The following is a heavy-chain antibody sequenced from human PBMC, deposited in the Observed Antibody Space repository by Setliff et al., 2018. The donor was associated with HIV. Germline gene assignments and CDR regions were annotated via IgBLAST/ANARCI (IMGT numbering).Heavy chain of an antibody. CDR3: AREGPLEGSYRYYYYYMDV. V-gene: IGHV4-61*01. CDR1: GVSTSNNNYW. CDR2: IYYSGST. J-gene: IGHJ6*03. D-gene: IGHD3-10*01. Sequence: PSETLSLTCAVSGVSTSNNNYWWSWVRQPPGKGLEWIGYIYYSGSTNYNPSRKSRVTISVDTSKNQFSLKLSSVTAADTAVYYCAREGPLEGSYRYYYYYMDVWGKGTTVTVSS.